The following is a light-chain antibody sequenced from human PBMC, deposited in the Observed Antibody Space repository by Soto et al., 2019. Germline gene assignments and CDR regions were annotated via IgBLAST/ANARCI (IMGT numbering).Light chain of an antibody. J-gene: IGKJ3*01. Sequence: EIVLTQSPATLSLSPGERATLSCRASQSVRSSYLAWYQQKPGQAPRLLIFGASSRAPGIPDRFSGSGSGTGFTLTISRLEPEDFVVYYCQRYHHSPPGFTFGPGTKVGIK. CDR2: GAS. CDR1: QSVRSSY. CDR3: QRYHHSPPGFT. V-gene: IGKV3-20*01.